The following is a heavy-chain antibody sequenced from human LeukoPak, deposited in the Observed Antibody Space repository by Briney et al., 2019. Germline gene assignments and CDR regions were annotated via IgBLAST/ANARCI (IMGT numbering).Heavy chain of an antibody. V-gene: IGHV3-30-3*01. CDR2: ISYDGSNK. CDR3: ARDLAFSRLDY. Sequence: GGSLRLSCGASGFTFSSYAMHWVRQAPGKGLEWVAVISYDGSNKYYADSVKGRFTISRDNPKNTLSLQMNSLRPEDTAFYYCARDLAFSRLDYWGQGVLVTVSS. CDR1: GFTFSSYA. D-gene: IGHD2/OR15-2a*01. J-gene: IGHJ4*02.